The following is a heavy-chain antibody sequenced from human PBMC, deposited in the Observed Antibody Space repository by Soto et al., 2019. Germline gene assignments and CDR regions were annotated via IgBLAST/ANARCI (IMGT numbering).Heavy chain of an antibody. CDR2: INHSGST. J-gene: IGHJ4*02. V-gene: IGHV4-34*01. CDR3: ARDKITGLFDY. CDR1: GGCFSGYY. Sequence: QVQRQQWGAGLLKPSETLSLTCAVYGGCFSGYYSTWIRQPPGTGLEWIGEINHSGSTNYNPSLKSRVTISVDTSKNQFSLKLTSVTAADTAVYYCARDKITGLFDYWGQGTLVTVSS. D-gene: IGHD2-8*02.